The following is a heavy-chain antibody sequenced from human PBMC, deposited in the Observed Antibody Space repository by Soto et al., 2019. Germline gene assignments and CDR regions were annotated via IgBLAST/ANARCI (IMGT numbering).Heavy chain of an antibody. CDR3: ARKILGSTSRPNYWYFDL. J-gene: IGHJ2*01. CDR1: GFTFINHA. V-gene: IGHV3-23*01. CDR2: IRGGGDAT. D-gene: IGHD2-2*01. Sequence: EVQLLESGGCLVQPGGSLRLSCAGSGFTFINHAMNWVRQAPGKGLEWVSSIRGGGDATFFGDSVRGRFTISRDNSKYTVPLQMNSRGVDDTAVYYCARKILGSTSRPNYWYFDLWGRGTLVTVSS.